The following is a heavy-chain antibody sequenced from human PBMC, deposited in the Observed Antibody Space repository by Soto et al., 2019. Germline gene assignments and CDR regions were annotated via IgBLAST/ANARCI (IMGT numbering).Heavy chain of an antibody. CDR3: ATHHDYGGNYYYYGMDV. V-gene: IGHV1-69*12. CDR1: GGTFSNYA. Sequence: QVQLVQSGAEVKKPGSSVKVSCKASGGTFSNYAISWVRQAPGQGLEWMGGIIPIFGTANYAQKFQGRVTITADESTSTAYMERSSLRSEDTAVYYCATHHDYGGNYYYYGMDVWGQGTTVTVSS. D-gene: IGHD4-17*01. J-gene: IGHJ6*02. CDR2: IIPIFGTA.